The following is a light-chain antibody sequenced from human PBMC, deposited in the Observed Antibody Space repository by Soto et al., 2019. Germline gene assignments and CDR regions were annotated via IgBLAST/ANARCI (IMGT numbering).Light chain of an antibody. CDR3: SSYTTSGAV. V-gene: IGLV2-14*01. J-gene: IGLJ2*01. CDR2: AVR. Sequence: QSVLAQPASVSGSPGQSITISCTGTGNYFGGYNYVSGYQQHPGKAPKLMIYAVRNRPSGVSNRFSGSKSGNTASLTISGRQAEDEADYCCSSYTTSGAVFGGGTKLTVL. CDR1: GNYFGGYNY.